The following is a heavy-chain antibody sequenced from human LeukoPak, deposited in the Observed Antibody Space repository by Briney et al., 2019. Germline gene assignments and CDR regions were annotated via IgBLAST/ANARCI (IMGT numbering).Heavy chain of an antibody. D-gene: IGHD2-15*01. J-gene: IGHJ4*02. V-gene: IGHV3-30*03. CDR2: ISYDGSNK. CDR3: ASGIYCSGGSCYSAFGY. CDR1: GFTFSSYG. Sequence: GRSLRLSCAASGFTFSSYGMHWVRQAPGKGLEWVAVISYDGSNKYYADSVKGRFTISRDNSKNTLYLQMNSLRPEDTAVYFCASGIYCSGGSCYSAFGYWGQGTLVTVSS.